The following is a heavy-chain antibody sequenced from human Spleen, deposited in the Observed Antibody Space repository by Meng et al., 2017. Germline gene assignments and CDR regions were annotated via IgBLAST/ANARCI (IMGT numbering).Heavy chain of an antibody. Sequence: GESLKISCAAPGFTFSDYTMNWVRQAPGTGLEWVSSISSGSSYIYYADSVKGRFTISRDNAKNSLYLQMNSLRAEDTAVYYCARDRLIGYCSGGSCYPGMLDYWGQGTLVTVSS. D-gene: IGHD2-15*01. CDR3: ARDRLIGYCSGGSCYPGMLDY. CDR1: GFTFSDYT. CDR2: ISSGSSYI. J-gene: IGHJ4*02. V-gene: IGHV3-21*01.